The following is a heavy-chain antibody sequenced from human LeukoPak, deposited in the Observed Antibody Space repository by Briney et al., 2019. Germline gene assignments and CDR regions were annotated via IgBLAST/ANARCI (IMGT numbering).Heavy chain of an antibody. CDR1: GFTFSSYA. Sequence: PGGSLRLSCAASGFTFSSYAMSWVRQAPGKGLEWVSAISGSDDSTYYADSVKGRFTISRDNSWNTLYLQMNSLRAEDTAVYYCAKTVSSIAARPGYFDYWGQGTLVTVSS. CDR2: ISGSDDST. V-gene: IGHV3-23*01. CDR3: AKTVSSIAARPGYFDY. J-gene: IGHJ4*02. D-gene: IGHD6-6*01.